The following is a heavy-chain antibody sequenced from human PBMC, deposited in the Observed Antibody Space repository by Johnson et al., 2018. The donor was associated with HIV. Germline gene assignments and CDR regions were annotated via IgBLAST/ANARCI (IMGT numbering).Heavy chain of an antibody. CDR1: GLTFSRFA. CDR2: ISGSGGST. CDR3: AKWTPSLRPAFDI. D-gene: IGHD3/OR15-3a*01. Sequence: EVQVVESGGGLVQPGGSLRLSCAASGLTFSRFAMSWVRQAPGKGLEWVSVISGSGGSTYYADSVKCRFTISRDNSKNTLYLQMNSLRAEDTAVYYCAKWTPSLRPAFDIWGQGTMVTVSS. V-gene: IGHV3-23*04. J-gene: IGHJ3*02.